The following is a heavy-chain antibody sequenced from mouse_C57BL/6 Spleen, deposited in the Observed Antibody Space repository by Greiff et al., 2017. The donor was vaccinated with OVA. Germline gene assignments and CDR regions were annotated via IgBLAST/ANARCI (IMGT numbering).Heavy chain of an antibody. CDR2: IYPGSGST. CDR1: GYTFTSYW. D-gene: IGHD2-3*01. Sequence: VQLQQPGAELVKPGASVKMSCKASGYTFTSYWITWVKQRPGQGLEWIGDIYPGSGSTNYNEKFKGKATLTVDTSSSTAYMQLSSLTSEDSAVYYCARRGLIYDGYYGYYGYWGQGTTLTVSS. CDR3: ARRGLIYDGYYGYYGY. J-gene: IGHJ2*01. V-gene: IGHV1-55*01.